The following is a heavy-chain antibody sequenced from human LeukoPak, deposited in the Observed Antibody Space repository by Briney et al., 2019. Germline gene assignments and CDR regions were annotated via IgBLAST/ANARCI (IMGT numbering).Heavy chain of an antibody. Sequence: SETLSLTCTVSGDXISRYYCSWIRQPPGKGPECIGYISYSGSTNYNPSLKSRVSISLDTSKNHFSLKLTSVTAADTAVFYCARSQGAYFDYWGQGILVTVSS. V-gene: IGHV4-59*01. CDR2: ISYSGST. J-gene: IGHJ4*02. CDR3: ARSQGAYFDY. CDR1: GDXISRYY.